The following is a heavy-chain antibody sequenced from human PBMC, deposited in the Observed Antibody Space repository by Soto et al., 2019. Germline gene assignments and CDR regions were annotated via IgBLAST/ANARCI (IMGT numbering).Heavy chain of an antibody. Sequence: PGGSLRLSCAASGFTFSSYWMSWVRQAPGKGLEWVANIKQDGSEKYYADSVKGRFTISRDNSKNTLYLQMNSLRAEDTAVYYCARGGPSGSYPFDYWGQGTLVTVSS. J-gene: IGHJ4*02. CDR1: GFTFSSYW. CDR2: IKQDGSEK. D-gene: IGHD1-26*01. V-gene: IGHV3-7*01. CDR3: ARGGPSGSYPFDY.